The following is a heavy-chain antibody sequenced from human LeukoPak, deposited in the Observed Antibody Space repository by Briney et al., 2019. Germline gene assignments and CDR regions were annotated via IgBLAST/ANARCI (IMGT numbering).Heavy chain of an antibody. J-gene: IGHJ4*02. CDR1: GFPFTLYN. CDR2: ISSSTNTI. V-gene: IGHV3-48*04. D-gene: IGHD3-22*01. Sequence: GGSLRLSCEVSGFPFTLYNMNWVRQAPGKGLEWLSYISSSTNTIYYADSVKGRFTISRDNAKNSLYLQMNSLRAEDTAVYYCAREPMIVVAVDYWGQGTLVTVSS. CDR3: AREPMIVVAVDY.